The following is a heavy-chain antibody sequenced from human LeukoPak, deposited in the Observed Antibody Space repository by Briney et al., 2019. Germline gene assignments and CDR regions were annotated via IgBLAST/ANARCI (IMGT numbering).Heavy chain of an antibody. D-gene: IGHD3-10*01. CDR2: ISSSSSYI. CDR1: GFTFSSYS. CDR3: AREMVDGMDV. V-gene: IGHV3-21*01. Sequence: GGSLRLSCAASGFTFSSYSMNWVRQAPGKGLEWVSSISSSSSYIYYADSVKGRFTISRDNAKNSLYLLMNSLRAEDTAVYYCAREMVDGMDVWGQGTTVTVSS. J-gene: IGHJ6*02.